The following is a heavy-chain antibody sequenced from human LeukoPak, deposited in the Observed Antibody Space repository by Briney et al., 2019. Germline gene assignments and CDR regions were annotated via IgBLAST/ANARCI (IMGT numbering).Heavy chain of an antibody. CDR2: INPSGGST. D-gene: IGHD5-12*01. CDR1: GYTFTSYY. CDR3: ARVRGGDSGYDPPDY. Sequence: ASVKVSCKASGYTFTSYYMHWVRQAPGQGLEWMGIINPSGGSTSYAQKFQGRVTMTRDTSTSTVYMELSSLRSEDTAVYYCARVRGGDSGYDPPDYWGQGTLVTVSS. J-gene: IGHJ4*02. V-gene: IGHV1-46*01.